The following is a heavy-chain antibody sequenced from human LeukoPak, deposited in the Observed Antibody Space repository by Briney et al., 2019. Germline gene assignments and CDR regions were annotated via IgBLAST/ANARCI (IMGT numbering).Heavy chain of an antibody. CDR3: ATARGYNYGSFDY. V-gene: IGHV3-49*04. J-gene: IGHJ4*02. CDR2: IRSRAYGGTA. Sequence: GGSLILSCSASGFTFGDYGINWVRQAPGKGLDWVGFIRSRAYGGTAQYAASVKGRFTISRDDSKTIAYLQMNSLRAEDTAVYYCATARGYNYGSFDYWGQGTLVTVSS. D-gene: IGHD5-18*01. CDR1: GFTFGDYG.